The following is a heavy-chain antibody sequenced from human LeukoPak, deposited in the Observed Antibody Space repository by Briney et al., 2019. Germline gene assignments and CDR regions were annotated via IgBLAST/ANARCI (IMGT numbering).Heavy chain of an antibody. D-gene: IGHD3-16*01. CDR3: AKVKFDVVWESSDY. CDR1: GFTFSSYA. J-gene: IGHJ4*02. V-gene: IGHV3-23*01. Sequence: PGGSLRLSCAASGFTFSSYAMSWVRQAPGKRLQWVSSISGTGGSTYYADSVKGRFTISRDNSKNTLYLQMNSLRVEDTAVYYCAKVKFDVVWESSDYWGQGTLVTVSS. CDR2: ISGTGGST.